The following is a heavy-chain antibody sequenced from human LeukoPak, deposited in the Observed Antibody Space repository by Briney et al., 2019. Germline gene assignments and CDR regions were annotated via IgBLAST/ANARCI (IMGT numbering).Heavy chain of an antibody. V-gene: IGHV2-5*02. CDR2: IFWDDDK. CDR3: AHGRGEDYEDAFDM. CDR1: GFSLSTTGVG. D-gene: IGHD3-22*01. Sequence: SGPTLVNPTQTLTLTCTFSGFSLSTTGVGVGWIRQPPGKALECLALIFWDDDKRYSPSLKSRLTITRDTSENLVVLTMTNMDPVDTGTYYCAHGRGEDYEDAFDMWGQGTLVTVSS. J-gene: IGHJ3*02.